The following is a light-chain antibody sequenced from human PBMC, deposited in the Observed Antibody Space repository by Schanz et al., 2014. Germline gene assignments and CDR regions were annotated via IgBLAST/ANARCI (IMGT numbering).Light chain of an antibody. CDR1: QGISSS. Sequence: IQLTQSPPSLPASVGDRVTITCRASQGISSSVAWYQQKPGKAPKLLIYAASILQSGVPSRFSGSGSGTEFALTISSLQPDDCATYYCQQYNNYSYLPFAGGTRVE. J-gene: IGKJ4*01. CDR2: AAS. V-gene: IGKV1-9*01. CDR3: QQYNNYSYLP.